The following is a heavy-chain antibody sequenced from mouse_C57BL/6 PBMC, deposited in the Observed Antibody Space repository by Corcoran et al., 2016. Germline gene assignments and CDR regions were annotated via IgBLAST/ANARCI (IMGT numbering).Heavy chain of an antibody. V-gene: IGHV14-3*01. CDR1: GFNIKNTY. CDR3: ARGHYDNPYWYFDV. CDR2: IDPANGNT. Sequence: EVQLQQSVAELVRPGASVKLSCIASGFNIKNTYMHWVKQRPEQGLEGIGKIDPANGNTKYAPKFQDKATITADTSSNTAYLQLSSLTSEDTAIYYCARGHYDNPYWYFDVWGTGTTVTVSS. J-gene: IGHJ1*03. D-gene: IGHD2-1*01.